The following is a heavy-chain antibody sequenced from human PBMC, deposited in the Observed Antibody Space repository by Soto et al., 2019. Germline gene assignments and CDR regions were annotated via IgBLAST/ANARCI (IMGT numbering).Heavy chain of an antibody. CDR1: VYSFTSYW. V-gene: IGHV5-10-1*01. CDR3: ARRSAYDV. CDR2: IDPSDSYS. Sequence: PGESLKISCKGSVYSFTSYWINWVRQMPGKGLEWMGRIDPSDSYSNYSPSFRGHVTISIDKSTSTAYLQWSSLKASDTAMYYCARRSAYDVWGQGTMVTVSS. J-gene: IGHJ3*01.